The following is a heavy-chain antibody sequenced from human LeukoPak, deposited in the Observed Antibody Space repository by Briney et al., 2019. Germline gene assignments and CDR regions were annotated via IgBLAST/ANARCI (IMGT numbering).Heavy chain of an antibody. CDR3: ARHEEGSGWYRSYIDL. CDR1: GVSISSYY. D-gene: IGHD6-19*01. V-gene: IGHV4-4*09. J-gene: IGHJ2*01. CDR2: ISTSGST. Sequence: SETLSLTCTVSGVSISSYYCSWFRQPPGKGLEWIGYISTSGSTDYSPSLKSRVTMSKDTSKNQFSLNLSSVTVADTAVYYCARHEEGSGWYRSYIDLWGRGTLVIVSS.